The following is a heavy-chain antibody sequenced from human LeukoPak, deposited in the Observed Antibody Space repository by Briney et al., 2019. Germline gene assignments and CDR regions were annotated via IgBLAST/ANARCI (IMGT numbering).Heavy chain of an antibody. CDR3: ASCDILTGYYIVEYFQH. V-gene: IGHV1-69*01. J-gene: IGHJ1*01. Sequence: SVKVSCKASGGTFSSYAISWVRQAPGQGLEWMGGTIPIFGTANYAQKFQGRVTITADESTSTAYMELSSLRSEDTAVYYCASCDILTGYYIVEYFQHWGQGTLVTVSS. D-gene: IGHD3-9*01. CDR1: GGTFSSYA. CDR2: TIPIFGTA.